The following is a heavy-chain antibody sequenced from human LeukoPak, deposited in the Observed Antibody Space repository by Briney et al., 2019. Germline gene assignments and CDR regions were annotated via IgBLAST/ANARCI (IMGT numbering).Heavy chain of an antibody. CDR2: ISNDGGGT. D-gene: IGHD3-22*01. CDR3: AKGSSGYFVDL. V-gene: IGHV3-23*01. J-gene: IGHJ5*02. Sequence: GGSLRLSCAASGFIFNNYGLIWVRQAPGKGLEWVSAISNDGGGTNYADFVKGRFTISRDNSKNTLFLQMNSLRAEDTALYYCAKGSSGYFVDLWGQGTLVAVSS. CDR1: GFIFNNYG.